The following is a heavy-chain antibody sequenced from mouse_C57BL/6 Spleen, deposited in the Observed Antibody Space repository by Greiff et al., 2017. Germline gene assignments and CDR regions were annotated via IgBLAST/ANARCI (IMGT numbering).Heavy chain of an antibody. V-gene: IGHV5-4*03. CDR2: ISDGGSYT. D-gene: IGHD2-4*01. CDR3: ARGDDYVAY. CDR1: GFTFSSYA. Sequence: EVKLVESGGGLVKPGGSLKLSCAASGFTFSSYAMSWVRQTPEKRLEWVATISDGGSYTYYPDNVKGRFTISRDNAKNNLYLQMSHLKSEDTAMYYCARGDDYVAYWGQGTLVTVSA. J-gene: IGHJ3*01.